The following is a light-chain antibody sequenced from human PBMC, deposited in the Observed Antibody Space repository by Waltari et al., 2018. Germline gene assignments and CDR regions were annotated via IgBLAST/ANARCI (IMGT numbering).Light chain of an antibody. Sequence: QSTLTQPASVSGSRGQTITISCTGTSSDIGGYDFVPWYQQFPGKAPKLIIYDVNNRPSGGSDRFSGFKSGNTASLTISGLQTEDEAEYYCSSYTSTNTHVVFGGGTKVTVL. J-gene: IGLJ2*01. CDR3: SSYTSTNTHVV. CDR1: SSDIGGYDF. V-gene: IGLV2-14*03. CDR2: DVN.